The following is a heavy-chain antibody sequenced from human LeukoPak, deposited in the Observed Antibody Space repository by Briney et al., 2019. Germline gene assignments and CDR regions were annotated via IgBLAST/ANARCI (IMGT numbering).Heavy chain of an antibody. V-gene: IGHV3-23*01. CDR2: ISNSGGRT. CDR1: GFTFSSYA. J-gene: IGHJ4*02. CDR3: AKSYNGYESKPDY. D-gene: IGHD5-12*01. Sequence: PGGSLRLSCAASGFTFSSYAMSWVRQAPGKGLEWVSSISNSGGRTFYTDSVKGRFTISRDNSKITLYLQMDSLRVEDTAVYYCAKSYNGYESKPDYWGQGTLVTVSS.